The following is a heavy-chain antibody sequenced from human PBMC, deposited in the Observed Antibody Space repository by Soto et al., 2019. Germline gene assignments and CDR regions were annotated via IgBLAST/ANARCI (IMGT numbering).Heavy chain of an antibody. V-gene: IGHV3-7*01. CDR3: ASWIRISEVAPGY. Sequence: GGSLRLSCASSGFAFIRYWMSLVRQAPGKGLEWVANTKEDGSEKYYLDSVKGRFTISRDNGKNSLYLQMSSLRAEDTAVYYCASWIRISEVAPGYWGQGTLVTVSS. D-gene: IGHD3-3*01. J-gene: IGHJ4*02. CDR1: GFAFIRYW. CDR2: TKEDGSEK.